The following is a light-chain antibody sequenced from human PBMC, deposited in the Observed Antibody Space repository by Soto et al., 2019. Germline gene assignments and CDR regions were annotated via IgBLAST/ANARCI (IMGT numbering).Light chain of an antibody. CDR2: AAS. CDR1: QSSSGY. V-gene: IGKV1-39*01. Sequence: DIQMTQSPSSLSASVGDIVTITCRARQSSSGYLSWYYQRPGKAPKLLISAASTLQSGVPSRFSGSGAGTDFTLTISRLQQEDSATYYCRQSYTVPYTFGQGTKLEV. CDR3: RQSYTVPYT. J-gene: IGKJ2*01.